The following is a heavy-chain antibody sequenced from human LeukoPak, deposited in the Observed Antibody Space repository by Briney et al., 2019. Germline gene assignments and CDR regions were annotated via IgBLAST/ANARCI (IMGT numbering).Heavy chain of an antibody. CDR3: ARDFERPDY. CDR2: INPNSGGT. CDR1: GYTFTDYY. J-gene: IGHJ4*02. V-gene: IGHV1-2*06. Sequence: GASVKVSCKASGYTFTDYYIYWVRQAPGQGLEWMGRINPNSGGTNYAQKFQGRVTMTRDTSISTAYMELRRLRSDDTAVYYCARDFERPDYWGQGTLVTVSS.